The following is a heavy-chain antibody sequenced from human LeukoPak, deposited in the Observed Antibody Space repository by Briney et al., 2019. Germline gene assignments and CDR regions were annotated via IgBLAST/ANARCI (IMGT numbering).Heavy chain of an antibody. J-gene: IGHJ5*02. D-gene: IGHD3-10*01. Sequence: SETLSLTCSVSNFSINNVYYWSWIRQPPGKGLEWIGETNHSGSTNYNPSLKSRVTISVDTSKNQFSLKLSSVTAADTAVYYCARRSKVRWFDPWGQGTLVTVSS. V-gene: IGHV4-34*01. CDR1: NFSINNVYY. CDR3: ARRSKVRWFDP. CDR2: TNHSGST.